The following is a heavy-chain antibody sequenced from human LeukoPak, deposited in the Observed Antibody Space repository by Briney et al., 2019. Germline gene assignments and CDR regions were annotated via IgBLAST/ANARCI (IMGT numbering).Heavy chain of an antibody. CDR1: GGSISSHY. Sequence: SETLSLTCTVSGGSISSHYWSWIRQPPGKGLEWIGYIYYSGSTNYNASLKSRVTISVDTSKNQFSLKLSSVTAADTAVYYCARGGGYCSSTSCYPFDYWGQETLVTVSS. D-gene: IGHD2-2*03. CDR2: IYYSGST. V-gene: IGHV4-59*11. CDR3: ARGGGYCSSTSCYPFDY. J-gene: IGHJ4*02.